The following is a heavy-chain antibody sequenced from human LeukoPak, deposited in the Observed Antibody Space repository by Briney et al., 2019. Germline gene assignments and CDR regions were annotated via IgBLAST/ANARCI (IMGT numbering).Heavy chain of an antibody. Sequence: SETLSLTCTVSGGSISSSSYYWGWIRQPPGKGLEWIGSIYYSGSTYYNPSLKSRVTISVDTSKNQFSLKLSSVTAADTAVYYCARHNGYYDFWSGYHRASFDYWGQGTLVTVSS. J-gene: IGHJ4*02. CDR1: GGSISSSSYY. D-gene: IGHD3-3*01. V-gene: IGHV4-39*01. CDR3: ARHNGYYDFWSGYHRASFDY. CDR2: IYYSGST.